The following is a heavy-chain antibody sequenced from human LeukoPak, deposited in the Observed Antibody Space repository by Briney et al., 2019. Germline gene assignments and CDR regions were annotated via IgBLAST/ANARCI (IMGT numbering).Heavy chain of an antibody. J-gene: IGHJ4*02. CDR1: GFTFSSYG. CDR3: AKDRQRFIVGASGGLAGFDY. CDR2: IWYVVSNK. V-gene: IGHV3-30*02. D-gene: IGHD1-26*01. Sequence: GGSLRLSCAASGFTFSSYGMHWVRQAPGKGLEWVAFIWYVVSNKYYADSVKGRFTISRDNSKNTLYLQMNSLRAEDTAVYYCAKDRQRFIVGASGGLAGFDYWGLGTLVTVSS.